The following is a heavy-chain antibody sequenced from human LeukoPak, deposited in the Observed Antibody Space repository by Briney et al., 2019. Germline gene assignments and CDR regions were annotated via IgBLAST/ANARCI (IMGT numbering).Heavy chain of an antibody. D-gene: IGHD3-22*01. CDR3: AKDRAGSGSPDAFDI. CDR1: GFTFDDYA. Sequence: PGRSLRLSCAASGFTFDDYAMHWVRQAPGKGLEWVSGISWNSGSIGYADSVKGRFTISRDNAKNSLYLQMNSLRAEDTALYYCAKDRAGSGSPDAFDIWGQGTMVTVSS. CDR2: ISWNSGSI. J-gene: IGHJ3*02. V-gene: IGHV3-9*01.